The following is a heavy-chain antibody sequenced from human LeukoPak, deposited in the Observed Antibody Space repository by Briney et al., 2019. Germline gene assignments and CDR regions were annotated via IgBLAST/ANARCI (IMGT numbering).Heavy chain of an antibody. CDR1: GYTFTGYY. Sequence: ASVKVSCKASGYTFTGYYMHWMRQAPGQGLEWMGWINPSSGGTNYAQKFQGRVTMTRGTSISTAYMEMSRLRSDDTDVYYCARAVATIDYWGQGTLVTVSS. J-gene: IGHJ4*02. CDR2: INPSSGGT. D-gene: IGHD5-24*01. CDR3: ARAVATIDY. V-gene: IGHV1-2*02.